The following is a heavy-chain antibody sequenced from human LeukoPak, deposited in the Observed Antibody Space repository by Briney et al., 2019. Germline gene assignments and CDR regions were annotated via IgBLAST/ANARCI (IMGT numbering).Heavy chain of an antibody. V-gene: IGHV4-38-2*01. CDR1: GYSISSDYY. J-gene: IGHJ5*02. Sequence: PSETLSLTCAVSGYSISSDYYWGWIRQPPGKGLEWIGNIYHSGSTYYSPSLKSRVTISVDTSKNQFSLKLSSVTAADTAVYYCARLDCSSTSRYGGYNWFDPWGQGTLVTVSS. D-gene: IGHD2-2*01. CDR3: ARLDCSSTSRYGGYNWFDP. CDR2: IYHSGST.